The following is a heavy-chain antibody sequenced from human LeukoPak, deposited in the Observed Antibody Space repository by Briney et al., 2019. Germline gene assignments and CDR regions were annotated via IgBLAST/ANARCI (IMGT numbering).Heavy chain of an antibody. J-gene: IGHJ3*02. CDR3: ARDSPANIVVGLDAFDI. Sequence: LSLTCAVYGGSFSGYYWSWVRQAPGKGLEWVSYISSSSSTIYYADSVKGRFTISRDNAKNSLYLQMNSLRAEDTAVYYCARDSPANIVVGLDAFDIWGQGTMVTVSS. V-gene: IGHV3-11*04. CDR1: GGSFSGYY. D-gene: IGHD2-15*01. CDR2: ISSSSSTI.